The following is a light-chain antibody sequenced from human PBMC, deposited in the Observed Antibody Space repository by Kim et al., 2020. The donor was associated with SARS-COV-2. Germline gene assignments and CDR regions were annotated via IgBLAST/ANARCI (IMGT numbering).Light chain of an antibody. J-gene: IGLJ3*02. V-gene: IGLV1-51*01. CDR1: YSNVGDNY. CDR3: ETWDTTLSAVV. CDR2: NND. Sequence: QSVLTQSPSVSAAPGQRVTISCSGSYSNVGDNYISWYQHLPGSAPKLLIYNNDKRPSGIPGRFSASKFGTSATLGITGLQTGDEADYYCETWDTTLSAVVFGGGTQLTVL.